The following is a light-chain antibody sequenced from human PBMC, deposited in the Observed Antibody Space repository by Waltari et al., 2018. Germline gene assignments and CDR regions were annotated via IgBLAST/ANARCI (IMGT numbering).Light chain of an antibody. J-gene: IGKJ2*01. CDR2: KVS. CDR1: QSLVHRDGNTY. Sequence: DVVMTQSPLSLSVTLGQPASISCRSSQSLVHRDGNTYWQWFQQRPGQSPRRLIYKVSSRESGVPDRFSGSGSCTDFTLKISRVEAEDVGVYYCMQGTYWPYTFGQGTKLDIK. V-gene: IGKV2-30*02. CDR3: MQGTYWPYT.